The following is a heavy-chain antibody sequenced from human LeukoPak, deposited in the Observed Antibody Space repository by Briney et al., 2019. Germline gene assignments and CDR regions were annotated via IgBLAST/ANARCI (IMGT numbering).Heavy chain of an antibody. CDR3: ARSLYGGNSHYFDY. CDR2: IYHSGST. V-gene: IGHV4-61*01. J-gene: IGHJ4*02. CDR1: GGSVSSDNYY. D-gene: IGHD4-23*01. Sequence: SETLSLTCSVSGGSVSSDNYYWTWIRQPPGKGLEWIGEIYHSGSTNYNPSLKSRVTISVDKSKNQFSLKLSSVTAADTAVYYCARSLYGGNSHYFDYWGQGTLVTVSS.